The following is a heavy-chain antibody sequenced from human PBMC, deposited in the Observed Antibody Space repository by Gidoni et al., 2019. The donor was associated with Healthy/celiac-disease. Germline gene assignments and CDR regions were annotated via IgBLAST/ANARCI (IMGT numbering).Heavy chain of an antibody. CDR1: GFTFSSYG. Sequence: QVQLVASGGGVVQPGGSLRLSCAASGFTFSSYGIHWVRQAPGKGLEWLSLIRYDGSNQYYADSVKGRFTISRDNSKNTLYLQMNSLRAEDTAVYYCAKNSYAHWIDWGQGTLVTVSS. CDR2: IRYDGSNQ. V-gene: IGHV3-30*02. J-gene: IGHJ4*02. D-gene: IGHD5-18*01. CDR3: AKNSYAHWID.